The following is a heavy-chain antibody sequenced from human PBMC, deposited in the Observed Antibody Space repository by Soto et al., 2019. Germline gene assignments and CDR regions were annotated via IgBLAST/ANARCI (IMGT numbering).Heavy chain of an antibody. V-gene: IGHV1-69*02. CDR2: IIPILGIA. J-gene: IGHJ4*02. Sequence: SVKVSCKASGGTFSSYTSSWVRQAPGQGLEWMGRIIPILGIANYAQKFQGRVTITADKSTSTAYMELSSLRSEDTAVYYCASFVPSSAPTLHFRDYWGQGTLVTVSS. CDR3: ASFVPSSAPTLHFRDY. D-gene: IGHD6-6*01. CDR1: GGTFSSYT.